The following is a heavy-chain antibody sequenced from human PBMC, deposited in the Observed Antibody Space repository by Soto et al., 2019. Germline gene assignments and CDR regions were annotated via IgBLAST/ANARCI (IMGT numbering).Heavy chain of an antibody. CDR3: ASLGGYYGSPPYYYGMDV. CDR2: IYPGDSDT. CDR1: GYSFTSYW. Sequence: ESLKISCKGSGYSFTSYWIGWVRQMPGKGLEWMGIIYPGDSDTRYSPSFQGQVTISADKSISTAYLQWSSLKASNTAMYYCASLGGYYGSPPYYYGMDVWGQGTTVTVS. D-gene: IGHD3-10*01. V-gene: IGHV5-51*01. J-gene: IGHJ6*02.